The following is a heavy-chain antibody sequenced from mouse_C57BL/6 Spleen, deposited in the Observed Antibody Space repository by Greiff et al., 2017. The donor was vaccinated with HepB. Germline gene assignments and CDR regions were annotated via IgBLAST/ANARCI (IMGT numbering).Heavy chain of an antibody. D-gene: IGHD2-14*01. Sequence: EVQVVESGGDLVKPGGSLKLSCAASGFTFSSYGMSWVRQTPDKRLEWVATISSGGSYTYYPDSVKGRFTISRDNAKNTLYLQMSSLKSEDTAMYYCAREGYRAWFAYWGQGTLVTVSA. CDR3: AREGYRAWFAY. CDR2: ISSGGSYT. CDR1: GFTFSSYG. V-gene: IGHV5-6*01. J-gene: IGHJ3*01.